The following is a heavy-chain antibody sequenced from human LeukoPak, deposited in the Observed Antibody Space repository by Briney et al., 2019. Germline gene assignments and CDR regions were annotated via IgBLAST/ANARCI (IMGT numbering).Heavy chain of an antibody. Sequence: SETLSLTCAVYGGSFSGYCWSWIRQPPGKGLKWIGEINHSGSTNYNPSLKRRVIISVDTSKNQFSLELSSVTAADTAVYYCARGPGYTIPRREDAFDIWGQGTMVTVSS. V-gene: IGHV4-34*01. D-gene: IGHD6-13*01. CDR2: INHSGST. CDR1: GGSFSGYC. J-gene: IGHJ3*02. CDR3: ARGPGYTIPRREDAFDI.